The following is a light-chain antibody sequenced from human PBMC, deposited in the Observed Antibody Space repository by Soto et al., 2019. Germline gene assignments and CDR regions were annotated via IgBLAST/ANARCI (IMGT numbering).Light chain of an antibody. V-gene: IGLV2-8*01. CDR1: TSDVGGSNY. Sequence: QSVLTQPPSASGSPGQSVTISCTGTTSDVGGSNYVSWYQQHPGKAPKLMIYEVSKRPSGVPDRFPGSKSGNTASLTVSGLQPEDEADYYCSSYAGSDNLVFGGGTKLTVL. CDR3: SSYAGSDNLV. CDR2: EVS. J-gene: IGLJ2*01.